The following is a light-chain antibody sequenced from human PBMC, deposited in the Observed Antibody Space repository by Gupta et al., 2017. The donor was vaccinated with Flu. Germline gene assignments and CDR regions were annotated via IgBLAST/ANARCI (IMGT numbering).Light chain of an antibody. V-gene: IGKV3-11*01. CDR3: QQRTNCLWT. J-gene: IGKJ1*01. Sequence: GERAPLSCRASQSVGTSLAWYQQRPGQAPRLLIYDASNRATAIPARFLGGGSGTDFTLTISSLEPEDFAVYYCQQRTNCLWTFGQGTKVEIK. CDR1: QSVGTS. CDR2: DAS.